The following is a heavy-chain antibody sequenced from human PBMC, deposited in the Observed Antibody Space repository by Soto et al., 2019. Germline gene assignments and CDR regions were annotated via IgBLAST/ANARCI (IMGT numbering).Heavy chain of an antibody. V-gene: IGHV1-69*01. CDR3: ARGGSTMVRGPLVYGLDV. CDR2: IIPVFGTP. J-gene: IGHJ6*02. Sequence: QVQLVQSGAEVKEPGSSVKVSCKASGGTFRTFAISWVRQAPGQGPEWMGGIIPVFGTPNYAQKFQGRVTITADESTSTAYMELSSLRSEDTAVYYCARGGSTMVRGPLVYGLDVWGQGPTVTVSS. CDR1: GGTFRTFA. D-gene: IGHD3-10*01.